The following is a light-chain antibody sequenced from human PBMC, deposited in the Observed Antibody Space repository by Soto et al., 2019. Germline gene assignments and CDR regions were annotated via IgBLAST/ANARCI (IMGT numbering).Light chain of an antibody. J-gene: IGKJ4*01. CDR1: RSVVSAY. CDR3: QHYGDSLT. V-gene: IGKV3-20*01. CDR2: GAY. Sequence: EIVLTQAPGTPSLSPGERATVSCRASRSVVSAYAAGYQQQPDQPPRHVIFGAYTRSTGIAASFSGGGSVTEYNLTLRALEPADFAVYYCQHYGDSLTLGGRTQVEI.